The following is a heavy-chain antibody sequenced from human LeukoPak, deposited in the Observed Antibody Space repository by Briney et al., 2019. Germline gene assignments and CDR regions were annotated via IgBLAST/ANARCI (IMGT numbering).Heavy chain of an antibody. D-gene: IGHD5-18*01. V-gene: IGHV4-39*01. CDR3: ARDDPTAMEF. Sequence: PSETLSLTCTVSGGSISSSSYYWGWIRQPPGKGLEWIGSIYYSGSTYYNPSLKSRVTISVDTSKNQFSLKLSPVTAADTAVYYCARDDPTAMEFWGQGTLVTVS. J-gene: IGHJ4*02. CDR1: GGSISSSSYY. CDR2: IYYSGST.